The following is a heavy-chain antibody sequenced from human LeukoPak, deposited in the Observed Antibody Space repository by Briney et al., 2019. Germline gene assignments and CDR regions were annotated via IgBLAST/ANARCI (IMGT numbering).Heavy chain of an antibody. D-gene: IGHD3-22*01. J-gene: IGHJ6*02. V-gene: IGHV3-21*01. CDR2: ISSSSSYI. CDR1: GFTFSSYG. Sequence: GGSLRLSCAASGFTFSSYGIHWVRQAPGKGLEWVSSISSSSSYIYYADSVKGRFTISRDNAKNSLYLQMNSLRAEDTAVYYCAREWAHSSGYYVLYYYYGMDVWGQGTTVTVSS. CDR3: AREWAHSSGYYVLYYYYGMDV.